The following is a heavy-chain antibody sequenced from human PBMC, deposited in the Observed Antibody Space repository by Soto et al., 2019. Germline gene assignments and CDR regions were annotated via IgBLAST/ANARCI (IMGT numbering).Heavy chain of an antibody. J-gene: IGHJ2*01. Sequence: PGGSLRLSCAASGFTVSSNYMIWVRQAPGKGLEWVSVIYSGGSTYYADSVKGRFTISRDNSKNTLYLQMNSLRAEDTAVYYCATSPGIAVADYWCFDLWGRGTLVTVSS. CDR1: GFTVSSNY. V-gene: IGHV3-53*01. CDR3: ATSPGIAVADYWCFDL. D-gene: IGHD6-19*01. CDR2: IYSGGST.